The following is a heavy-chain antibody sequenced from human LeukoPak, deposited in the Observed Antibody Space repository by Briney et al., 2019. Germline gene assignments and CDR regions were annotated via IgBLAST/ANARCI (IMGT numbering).Heavy chain of an antibody. D-gene: IGHD3-10*01. J-gene: IGHJ6*02. CDR3: ARFPMVRGVDHYYYGMDV. Sequence: SETLSLTCAVSGGSISSGGSSWSWIRQPPGKGLEWIGYIYHSGSTYYNPSLKSRVTISVDRSKNQFSLKLSSVTAADTAAYYCARFPMVRGVDHYYYGMDVWGQGTTVTVSS. V-gene: IGHV4-30-2*01. CDR2: IYHSGST. CDR1: GGSISSGGSS.